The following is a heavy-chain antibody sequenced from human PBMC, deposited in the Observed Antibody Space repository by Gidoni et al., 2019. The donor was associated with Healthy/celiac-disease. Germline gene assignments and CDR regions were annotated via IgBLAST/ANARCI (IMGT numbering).Heavy chain of an antibody. CDR3: ARADVAVAGTSSAFDI. Sequence: EVRLVQSGAEVKKPGESLTISCMGSGYSFTRYWIGWVRQMPGKGLEWMGIIYPGDSDTRYSPSFQGQVTISADKSISTAYLQWSSLKASDTAMYYCARADVAVAGTSSAFDIWGQGTMVTVSS. V-gene: IGHV5-51*01. CDR1: GYSFTRYW. CDR2: IYPGDSDT. J-gene: IGHJ3*02. D-gene: IGHD6-19*01.